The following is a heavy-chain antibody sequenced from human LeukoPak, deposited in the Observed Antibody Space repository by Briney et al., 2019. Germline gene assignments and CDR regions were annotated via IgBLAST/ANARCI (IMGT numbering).Heavy chain of an antibody. Sequence: SETLSLTCTVSGGSIRSYYWNWIRQPPGKGLEWIGYIYYGGTTNYNPSLKSRVTISLDTSKNQFSLKLTSATAADTAVYYCAGAAGLTNWFDPWGQGTLVTVSS. V-gene: IGHV4-59*01. CDR3: AGAAGLTNWFDP. CDR1: GGSIRSYY. CDR2: IYYGGTT. J-gene: IGHJ5*02. D-gene: IGHD4/OR15-4a*01.